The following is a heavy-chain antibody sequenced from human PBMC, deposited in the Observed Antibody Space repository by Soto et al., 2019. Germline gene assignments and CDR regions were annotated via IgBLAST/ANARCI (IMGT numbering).Heavy chain of an antibody. V-gene: IGHV4-31*03. CDR3: DRGIGGYFRD. Sequence: SETLSLTCTVSGGSISSGGHYWSWIRQHPGKGLEWIGYIYYSGSTYYNPSLKSRITISVDTSKNQFSLKLSSVTAADTAVYYCDRGIGGYFRDWGQGSLVTVSS. CDR1: GGSISSGGHY. J-gene: IGHJ4*02. CDR2: IYYSGST. D-gene: IGHD3-3*01.